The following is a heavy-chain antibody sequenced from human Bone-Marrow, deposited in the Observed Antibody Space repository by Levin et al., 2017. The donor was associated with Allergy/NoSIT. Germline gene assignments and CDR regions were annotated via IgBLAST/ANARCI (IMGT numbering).Heavy chain of an antibody. CDR1: GYTFPDYY. V-gene: IGHV1-2*02. J-gene: IGHJ4*02. CDR3: VRGEHIAMSQTLDY. Sequence: ASVKVSCKASGYTFPDYYIHWVRQAPGQGLEWMAWLHPTSGGTLYAEKFQDRVTVTRDTSISTAYIELSSLTSDDTAVYFCVRGEHIAMSQTLDYWGQGTLVTVSS. D-gene: IGHD2-21*01. CDR2: LHPTSGGT.